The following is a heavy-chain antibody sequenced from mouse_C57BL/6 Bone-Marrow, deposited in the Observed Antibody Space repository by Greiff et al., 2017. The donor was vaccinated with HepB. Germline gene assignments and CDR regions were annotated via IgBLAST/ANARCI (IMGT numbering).Heavy chain of an antibody. D-gene: IGHD1-1*01. V-gene: IGHV1-82*01. J-gene: IGHJ2*01. CDR3: ARRPENGFDY. CDR2: IYPGDGDT. CDR1: GYAFSSSW. Sequence: VQLQQSGPELVKPGASVKISCKASGYAFSSSWMNWVKQRPGKGLEWIGRIYPGDGDTNYNGKFKGKATLTADKSSSTAYMQLSSLTSEDSAVYFCARRPENGFDYWGQGTTLTVSS.